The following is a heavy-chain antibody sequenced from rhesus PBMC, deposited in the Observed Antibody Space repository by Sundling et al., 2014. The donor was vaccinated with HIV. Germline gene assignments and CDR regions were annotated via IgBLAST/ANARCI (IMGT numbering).Heavy chain of an antibody. Sequence: QVQLQESGPGLMRPSETLSLTCTVSGASISSYWWNWIRQPPGKGLEWIGEINGDSGSTNYNPSLRSRVTISRDTSKNQFSLNLSSVTAADTAVYYCARGIAAAIDFDDWGQGVLVTVSS. CDR1: GASISSYW. CDR3: ARGIAAAIDFDD. D-gene: IGHD6-31*01. J-gene: IGHJ4*01. V-gene: IGHV4-80*01. CDR2: INGDSGST.